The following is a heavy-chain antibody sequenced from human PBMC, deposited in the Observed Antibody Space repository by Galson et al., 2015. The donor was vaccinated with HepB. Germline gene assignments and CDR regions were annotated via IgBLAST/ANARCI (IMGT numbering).Heavy chain of an antibody. J-gene: IGHJ4*02. CDR1: GYTFSNYG. CDR3: ARQPLLAARPFPFDY. V-gene: IGHV1-18*01. Sequence: SVKVSCKASGYTFSNYGITWVRQAPGQGLEWMGYINAYNGVTNSARKLQGGVTMTTDTSTSTAYMELRSLRSDDTAVYYCARQPLLAARPFPFDYWGQGT. D-gene: IGHD6-6*01. CDR2: INAYNGVT.